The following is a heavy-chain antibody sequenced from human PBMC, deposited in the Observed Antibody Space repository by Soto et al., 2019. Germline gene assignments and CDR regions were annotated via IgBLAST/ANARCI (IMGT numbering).Heavy chain of an antibody. Sequence: AGGSLRLSCAASGFTCSNYWMHWVRQAPGKGLVWVSRINSDEGSSTSYADSVKGRFTISRDNAKNTLYLQMNSLRAEDTAVYYCARETSSNPAIDYWGQGTLVTVSS. CDR2: INSDEGSST. CDR1: GFTCSNYW. D-gene: IGHD4-4*01. J-gene: IGHJ4*02. CDR3: ARETSSNPAIDY. V-gene: IGHV3-74*01.